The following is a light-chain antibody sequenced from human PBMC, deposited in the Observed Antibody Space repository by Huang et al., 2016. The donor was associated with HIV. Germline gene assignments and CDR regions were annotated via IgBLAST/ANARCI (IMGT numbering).Light chain of an antibody. J-gene: IGKJ3*01. CDR3: HQYNDWPIT. CDR1: HSVGND. CDR2: GAS. V-gene: IGKV3-15*01. Sequence: EIVMTQSPATLSVSPVERATLSCRASHSVGNDIAWYQQKPGQAPRRLIYGASVRATGIPARVRGGGSGTEFTLTISDLQSEDFAVYYCHQYNDWPITFGPGTKVDMK.